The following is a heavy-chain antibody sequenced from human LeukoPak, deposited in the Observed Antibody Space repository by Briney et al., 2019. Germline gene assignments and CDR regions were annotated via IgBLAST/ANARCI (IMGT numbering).Heavy chain of an antibody. CDR2: FDPEDGET. J-gene: IGHJ4*02. D-gene: IGHD3-16*02. Sequence: GASVKVSCKVSGYTLTELSMHWVRQAPGKGLEWMGGFDPEDGETIYAQKFQGRVTMTEDTSTDTAYMELSSLRSEDTAAYYCATGHMITFGGVIVPPYYFDYWGQGTLVTVSS. V-gene: IGHV1-24*01. CDR1: GYTLTELS. CDR3: ATGHMITFGGVIVPPYYFDY.